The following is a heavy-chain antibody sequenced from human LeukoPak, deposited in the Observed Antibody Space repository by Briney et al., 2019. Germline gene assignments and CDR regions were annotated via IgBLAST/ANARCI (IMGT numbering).Heavy chain of an antibody. CDR3: ARARYYYDSSGYSPVNTYFDY. D-gene: IGHD3-22*01. Sequence: SVKVSCKASGGTFSSYAISWVRQAPGQGLEWMGRIIPIFGTANYAQKFQGRVTITTDESTSTAYMELSSLRSEDTAAYYCARARYYYDSSGYSPVNTYFDYWGQGTLVTVSS. V-gene: IGHV1-69*05. J-gene: IGHJ4*02. CDR2: IIPIFGTA. CDR1: GGTFSSYA.